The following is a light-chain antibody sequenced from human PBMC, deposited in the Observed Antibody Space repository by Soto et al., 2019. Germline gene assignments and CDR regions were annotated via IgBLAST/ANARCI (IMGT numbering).Light chain of an antibody. Sequence: QSLLTQPPSVSGAPGQRVTISCTGSSSNIGAGYDVHWYQQLPGTAPKLLIYGNSNRPSGVPDRFSGSKSGTSASLAITGLQAEDEADYYCQSYDSSLSGLVFCGGTQLTVL. CDR1: SSNIGAGYD. CDR2: GNS. CDR3: QSYDSSLSGLV. J-gene: IGLJ2*01. V-gene: IGLV1-40*01.